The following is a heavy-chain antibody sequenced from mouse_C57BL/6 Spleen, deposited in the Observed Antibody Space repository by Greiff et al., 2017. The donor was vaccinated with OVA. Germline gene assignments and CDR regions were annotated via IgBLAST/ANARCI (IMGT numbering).Heavy chain of an antibody. Sequence: VKLMESGAELVRPGASVTLSCKASGYTFTDYEMHWVKQTPVHGLEWICAIDPETGGTAYNQKFTGKAILTADKSSSTAYMELRSLTSEDSAVYYCTRRGYDYDGFAYWGQGTLVTVSA. CDR1: GYTFTDYE. CDR2: IDPETGGT. J-gene: IGHJ3*01. V-gene: IGHV1-15*01. D-gene: IGHD2-4*01. CDR3: TRRGYDYDGFAY.